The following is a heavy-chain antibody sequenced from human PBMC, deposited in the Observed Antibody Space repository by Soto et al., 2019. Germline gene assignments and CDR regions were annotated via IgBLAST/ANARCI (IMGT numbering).Heavy chain of an antibody. V-gene: IGHV4-38-2*02. CDR3: AREPYYYDLNWFDP. J-gene: IGHJ5*02. CDR1: GYSISSGYY. Sequence: PSETLSLTSAVSGYSISSGYYWGWIRQPPGKGLEWIGSIYHSGSTYYNPSLKSRVTISVDTSKNQFSLKLSSVTAADTAVYYCAREPYYYDLNWFDPWGQGTLVTVSS. D-gene: IGHD3-22*01. CDR2: IYHSGST.